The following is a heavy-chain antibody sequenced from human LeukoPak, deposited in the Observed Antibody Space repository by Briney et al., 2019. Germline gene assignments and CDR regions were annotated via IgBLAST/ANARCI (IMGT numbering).Heavy chain of an antibody. CDR3: ARDLRPDWLLLRHNWFDP. D-gene: IGHD3-22*01. Sequence: GASVKVSCKASGYTFTSYGISWVRQAPGQGLEWMGWISAYNGNTNYAQKLQGRVTMTTDTSTSTAYMELRSLRSDDTAAYYCARDLRPDWLLLRHNWFDPWGQGTLVTVSS. J-gene: IGHJ5*02. CDR2: ISAYNGNT. CDR1: GYTFTSYG. V-gene: IGHV1-18*01.